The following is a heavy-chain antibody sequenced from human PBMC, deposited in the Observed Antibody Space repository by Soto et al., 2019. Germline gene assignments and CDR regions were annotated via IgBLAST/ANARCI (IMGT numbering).Heavy chain of an antibody. J-gene: IGHJ4*02. D-gene: IGHD6-13*01. CDR2: MNANSGNT. CDR3: GSVGYSSSWDLDY. Sequence: QVQLVQSGAEVKKPGASVKVSCKASGYTFTSYDINWVRQATGQGLEWMGWMNANSGNTGYAQKFQGRVTMTRNTSISTAYMELSSLRSEETAVYYCGSVGYSSSWDLDYWGQGTLVTVSS. CDR1: GYTFTSYD. V-gene: IGHV1-8*01.